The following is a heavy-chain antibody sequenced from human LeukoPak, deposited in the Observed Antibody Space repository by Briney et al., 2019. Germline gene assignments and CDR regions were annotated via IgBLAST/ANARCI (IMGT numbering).Heavy chain of an antibody. CDR3: TRYLSGGFDS. Sequence: GGSLRLSCVGSGFTFSSYWMLWVRQAPGKGLVWASRINTDGSTTSYADSVKGRFTFSRDNAKNTLYLQMNSLRAEDTAVYYCTRYLSGGFDSWGQGTLVTVSS. J-gene: IGHJ4*02. V-gene: IGHV3-74*01. D-gene: IGHD2-15*01. CDR2: INTDGSTT. CDR1: GFTFSSYW.